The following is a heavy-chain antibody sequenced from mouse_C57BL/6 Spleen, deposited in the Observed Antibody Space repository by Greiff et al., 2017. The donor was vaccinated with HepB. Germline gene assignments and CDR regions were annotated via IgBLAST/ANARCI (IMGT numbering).Heavy chain of an antibody. CDR3: ARSTYYYGSSYLPFDY. CDR1: GYTFTSYW. Sequence: QVQLQQSGAELVRPGSSVKLSCKASGYTFTSYWMHWVKQRPIQGLEWIGNIDPSDSETHYNQKFKDKATLTVDKSSSTAYMQLSSLTSEDSAVYYCARSTYYYGSSYLPFDYWGQGTTLTVSS. CDR2: IDPSDSET. V-gene: IGHV1-52*01. J-gene: IGHJ2*01. D-gene: IGHD1-1*01.